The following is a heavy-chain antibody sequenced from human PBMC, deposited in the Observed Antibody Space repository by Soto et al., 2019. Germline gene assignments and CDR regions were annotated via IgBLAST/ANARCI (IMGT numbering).Heavy chain of an antibody. Sequence: SXPRSLTRTVCGESIPSTTYYWGGIRQPPGKGLEWIGSIYYSGSTYYNPSLKSRVTISVDTSKNQFSLKLSSVTAADTAVYYCARRGRIAAAGYYYWGQGTLVTVSS. CDR2: IYYSGST. CDR1: GESIPSTTYY. D-gene: IGHD6-13*01. CDR3: ARRGRIAAAGYYY. J-gene: IGHJ4*02. V-gene: IGHV4-39*01.